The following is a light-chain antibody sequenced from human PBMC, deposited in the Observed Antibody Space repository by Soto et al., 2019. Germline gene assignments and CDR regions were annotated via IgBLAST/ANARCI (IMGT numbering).Light chain of an antibody. CDR2: GAS. V-gene: IGKV3-20*01. Sequence: ELVFTQSPGTLSLSPGERATLSCRPSQSVSSSYLAWYQQKPGQAPRLLIYGASSRATRIPDRFSSSGSGTDFTLTISRLEPEDLAVYCCQQYGSSPVTFGQGAQLHIK. CDR3: QQYGSSPVT. J-gene: IGKJ1*01. CDR1: QSVSSSY.